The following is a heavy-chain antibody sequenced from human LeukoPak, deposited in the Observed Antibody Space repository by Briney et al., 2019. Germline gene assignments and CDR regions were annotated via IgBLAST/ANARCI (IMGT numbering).Heavy chain of an antibody. J-gene: IGHJ4*02. CDR2: ISDSGGRT. CDR3: AKRGVVIRVILVGFHKEAYYFDS. V-gene: IGHV3-23*01. CDR1: GITLSNYG. Sequence: GGSLRLSCAVSGITLSNYGMSWVRQAPGKGLEWVAGISDSGGRTSYADSVKGRFTISRDNPKNTLYLQMNSLRAEDTAVYFCAKRGVVIRVILVGFHKEAYYFDSWGQGALVTVSS. D-gene: IGHD3-22*01.